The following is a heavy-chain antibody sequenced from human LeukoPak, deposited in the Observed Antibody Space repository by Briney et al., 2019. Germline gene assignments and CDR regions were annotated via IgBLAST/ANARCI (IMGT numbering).Heavy chain of an antibody. Sequence: PGGSLRLSCAASGFTFSSYSMNWVRQAPGKGLKWVSSISSSSSYIYYAGSVKGRFTISRDNAKNSLYLQMNSLRAEDTAVYYCAIYSGSYWGQGTLVTVSS. CDR1: GFTFSSYS. V-gene: IGHV3-21*01. D-gene: IGHD2-15*01. CDR3: AIYSGSY. CDR2: ISSSSSYI. J-gene: IGHJ4*02.